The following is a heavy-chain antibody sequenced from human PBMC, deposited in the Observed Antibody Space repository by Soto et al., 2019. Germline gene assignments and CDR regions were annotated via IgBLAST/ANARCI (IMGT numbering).Heavy chain of an antibody. D-gene: IGHD3-10*01. CDR2: IYYSGST. CDR3: ARWPGFGDAFDI. CDR1: GGSISSYY. Sequence: PSETLSLTCTVSGGSISSYYWSWARQPPGKGLECIGYIYYSGSTNYHPSLKNRVAMSVDTSKSQFSLKLSSVTAADTAVYYCARWPGFGDAFDIWGRGTMVTGSS. J-gene: IGHJ3*02. V-gene: IGHV4-59*08.